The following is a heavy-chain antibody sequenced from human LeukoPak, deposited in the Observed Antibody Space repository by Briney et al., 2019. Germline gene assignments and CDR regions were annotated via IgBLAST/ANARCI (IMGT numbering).Heavy chain of an antibody. J-gene: IGHJ4*02. CDR1: GFTFSSYS. CDR2: ISSSSSYI. V-gene: IGHV3-21*01. CDR3: ARVVAGRGWYFDY. D-gene: IGHD2-21*01. Sequence: GGSLRLSCAASGFTFSSYSMNWVRQAPGKGLEWVSSISSSSSYIYYADSVKGRFTISRDNAKNSLYLQMNSLRAEDTAVYYCARVVAGRGWYFDYWGQGTLVTVSS.